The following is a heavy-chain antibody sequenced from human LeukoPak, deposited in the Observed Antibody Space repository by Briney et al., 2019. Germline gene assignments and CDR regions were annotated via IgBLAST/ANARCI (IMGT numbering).Heavy chain of an antibody. CDR1: GFTFSSYE. V-gene: IGHV3-48*03. J-gene: IGHJ4*02. D-gene: IGHD3-9*01. CDR3: ARERGHDILTGDYNVRALDY. Sequence: GGALRLSCGASGFTFSSYEMNWVRQAPGKGLEWVSFISMSGANMYYADSVKGRFTISRDNSKNSMYLKMKSLRDDDTAIYYCARERGHDILTGDYNVRALDYWGQGTLVTVSS. CDR2: ISMSGANM.